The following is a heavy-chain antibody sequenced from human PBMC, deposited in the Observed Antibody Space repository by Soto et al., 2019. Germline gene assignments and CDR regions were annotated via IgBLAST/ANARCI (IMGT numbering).Heavy chain of an antibody. J-gene: IGHJ4*02. CDR3: ARVPGIAAAGTPYYFDY. CDR2: VYYSGST. Sequence: QVQLQESGPGLVKPSQTLSLTCTVSGGSISSGGYYWSWIRQHPGQGLEGIGYVYYSGSTYSNPSLKGRVTIPVDTSKNQVSLKLSSVTAAATAVYYCARVPGIAAAGTPYYFDYWGQGTLVTVSS. CDR1: GGSISSGGYY. D-gene: IGHD6-13*01. V-gene: IGHV4-31*03.